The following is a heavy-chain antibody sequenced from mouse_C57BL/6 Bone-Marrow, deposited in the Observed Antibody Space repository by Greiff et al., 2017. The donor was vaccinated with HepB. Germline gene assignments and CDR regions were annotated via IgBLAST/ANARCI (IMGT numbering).Heavy chain of an antibody. CDR3: AKGYYYGSSAY. CDR1: GYTFTSYW. CDR2: IDPSDSYT. Sequence: QVQLQQPGAELVRPGTSVKLSCKASGYTFTSYWMHWVKQRPGQGLEWIGVIDPSDSYTNYNQKFKGKATLTVDTSSSTAYMQLSSLTSEDSAVYYCAKGYYYGSSAYWGQGTLVTVSA. V-gene: IGHV1-59*01. D-gene: IGHD1-1*01. J-gene: IGHJ3*01.